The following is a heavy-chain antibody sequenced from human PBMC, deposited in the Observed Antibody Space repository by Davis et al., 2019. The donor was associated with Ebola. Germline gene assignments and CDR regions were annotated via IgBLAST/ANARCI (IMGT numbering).Heavy chain of an antibody. CDR2: IYYSGST. Sequence: PSETLSLTCTVSGGSISSHYWSWIRQPPGKGLEWIGYIYYSGSTNYNPSLKSRFTISVDTSQNQFSLKLTSVTAADTAVYYCASSTITIFGVVINYYYYYYMDVWGKGTTVTVSS. CDR3: ASSTITIFGVVINYYYYYYMDV. J-gene: IGHJ6*03. D-gene: IGHD3-3*01. CDR1: GGSISSHY. V-gene: IGHV4-59*11.